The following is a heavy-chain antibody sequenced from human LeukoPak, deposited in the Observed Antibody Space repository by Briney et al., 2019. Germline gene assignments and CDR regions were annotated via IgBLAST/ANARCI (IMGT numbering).Heavy chain of an antibody. V-gene: IGHV1-18*01. CDR2: ISAYNGNT. J-gene: IGHJ4*02. D-gene: IGHD1-26*01. CDR3: ARVIGGVGAPPPDDY. CDR1: GYTFTSYG. Sequence: ASVKVSCKASGYTFTSYGISWVRQAPGQGLEWMGWISAYNGNTNYAQKLQGRVTMTTDTSTSTAYMELRSLRSDDTAVYYCARVIGGVGAPPPDDYWGQGTLVTVSS.